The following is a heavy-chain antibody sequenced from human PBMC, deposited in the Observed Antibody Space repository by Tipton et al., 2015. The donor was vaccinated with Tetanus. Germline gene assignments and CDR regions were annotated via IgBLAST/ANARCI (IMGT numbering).Heavy chain of an antibody. CDR3: ARGSKGSTAWFPDHYGMDV. V-gene: IGHV4-34*01. D-gene: IGHD6-19*01. Sequence: LRLSCAVSGGSFSDFYWSWIRQPPGKGLEWIGEINHSGSTNSKPSLKSRVTISVDTSKNRVSLKLNSVTAADTAVYYCARGSKGSTAWFPDHYGMDVWGQGTTVTVSS. J-gene: IGHJ6*02. CDR2: INHSGST. CDR1: GGSFSDFY.